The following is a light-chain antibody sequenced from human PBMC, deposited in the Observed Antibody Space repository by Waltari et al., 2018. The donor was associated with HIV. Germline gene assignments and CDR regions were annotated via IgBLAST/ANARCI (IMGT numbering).Light chain of an antibody. V-gene: IGLV2-14*03. CDR2: DVT. J-gene: IGLJ3*02. Sequence: QSALTQPASVSGSLGQSITFSCTGTSSDIGGYDYVSWYQQHPGEAPKIIIYDVTNRPSGFSDRFSGSKSRDTASLTISGLQAEDDADYYCTSFTTTSAWVFGGGTKLTVL. CDR1: SSDIGGYDY. CDR3: TSFTTTSAWV.